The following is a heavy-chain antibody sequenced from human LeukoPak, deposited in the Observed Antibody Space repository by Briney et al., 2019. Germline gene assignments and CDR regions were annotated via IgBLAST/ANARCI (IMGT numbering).Heavy chain of an antibody. CDR1: GYTFTTYG. CDR2: ISAYNGHT. J-gene: IGHJ4*02. CDR3: ARGSLYKAVAAPGDY. Sequence: ASVKVSCKASGYTFTTYGISWVRQAPGQGLEWMGWISAYNGHTNYAQKLQGRVTMTTDASTTTAYMELRSLRSDDTAVYYCARGSLYKAVAAPGDYWGQGTLVTVSS. V-gene: IGHV1-18*01. D-gene: IGHD6-19*01.